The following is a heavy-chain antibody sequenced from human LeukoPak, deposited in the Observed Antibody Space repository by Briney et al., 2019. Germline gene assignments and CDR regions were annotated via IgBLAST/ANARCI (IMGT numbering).Heavy chain of an antibody. V-gene: IGHV3-48*03. CDR2: ISSSGSTI. CDR3: AKDGYCTNGVCFYYYYYYMDV. D-gene: IGHD2-8*01. J-gene: IGHJ6*03. CDR1: GFTFSSYE. Sequence: GGSLRLSCAASGFTFSSYEMNWVRQAPGKGLEWVSYISSSGSTIYYADSVKGRFTISRDTSKNTLYLQMNSLSAEDTAVYYCAKDGYCTNGVCFYYYYYYMDVWGKGTTVTVSS.